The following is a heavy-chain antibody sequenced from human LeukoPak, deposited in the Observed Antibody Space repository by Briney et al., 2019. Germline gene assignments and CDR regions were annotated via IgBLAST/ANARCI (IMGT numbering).Heavy chain of an antibody. CDR3: ARDHNYAFDN. D-gene: IGHD1-1*01. CDR2: IGIDSGNT. V-gene: IGHV3-48*01. Sequence: GGSLRLSCAASGFTFSSYAMHWVRQAPGKGLEWIAYIGIDSGNTKYADSVRGRFTISADKTKNSLYLQMNSLRVDDTAVYYCARDHNYAFDNWGQGTLVSVAS. J-gene: IGHJ4*02. CDR1: GFTFSSYA.